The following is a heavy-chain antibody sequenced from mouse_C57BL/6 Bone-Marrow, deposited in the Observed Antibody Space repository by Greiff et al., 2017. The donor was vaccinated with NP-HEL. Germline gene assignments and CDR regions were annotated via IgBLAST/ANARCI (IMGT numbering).Heavy chain of an antibody. CDR3: ASPGDYVYFDY. CDR1: GYTFTDYY. V-gene: IGHV1-76*01. Sequence: VQLQQSGAELVRPGASVKLSCKASGYTFTDYYINWVKQRPGQGLEWIARIYPGSGNTYYNEKFKGKATLTAEKSSSTAYMQLSSLTSEDSAVYFCASPGDYVYFDYWGQGTTLTVSS. CDR2: IYPGSGNT. D-gene: IGHD2-4*01. J-gene: IGHJ2*01.